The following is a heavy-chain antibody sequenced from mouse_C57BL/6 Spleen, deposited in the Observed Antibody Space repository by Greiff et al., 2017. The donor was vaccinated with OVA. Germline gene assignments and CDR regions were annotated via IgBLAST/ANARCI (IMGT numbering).Heavy chain of an antibody. CDR2: IDPSDSYT. D-gene: IGHD2-4*01. CDR1: GYTFTSYW. CDR3: ARRGYYENPYWYFDV. V-gene: IGHV1-50*01. J-gene: IGHJ1*03. Sequence: QVQLRQPGAELVKPGASVKLSCKASGYTFTSYWMQWVKQRPGQGLEWIGEIDPSDSYTNYNQKFKGKATLTVDTSSSTAYMQLSSLTSEDSAVYYCARRGYYENPYWYFDVWGTGTTVTVSS.